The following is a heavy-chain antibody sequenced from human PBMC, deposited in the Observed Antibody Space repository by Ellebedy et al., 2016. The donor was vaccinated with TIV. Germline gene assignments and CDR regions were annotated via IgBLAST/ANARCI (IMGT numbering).Heavy chain of an antibody. CDR2: ISAYNGNT. J-gene: IGHJ5*02. Sequence: AASVKVSCKASGYTFTSYGFNWVRQAPGQGLEWMGWISAYNGNTTYAQKFQGRVPVTTDTATGTAYMELRSLRSDDTAVYYCARDSSHSSGWWGSWFDPWGQGTLVTVSS. CDR3: ARDSSHSSGWWGSWFDP. CDR1: GYTFTSYG. D-gene: IGHD6-19*01. V-gene: IGHV1-18*04.